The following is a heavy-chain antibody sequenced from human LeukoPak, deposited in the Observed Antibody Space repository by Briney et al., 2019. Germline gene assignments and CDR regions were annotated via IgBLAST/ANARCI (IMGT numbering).Heavy chain of an antibody. V-gene: IGHV1-2*02. CDR3: ARGRVHSWSDAFDI. Sequence: GASVKVSCKASGYTFTGHYMHWVRQASGQGLEWMGWINSDSGGTKYAQKFQGSVIMTRVTSISTAYMELSRLKSDDTAVYYCARGRVHSWSDAFDIWGQGTTVTVSS. J-gene: IGHJ3*02. CDR1: GYTFTGHY. D-gene: IGHD1-1*01. CDR2: INSDSGGT.